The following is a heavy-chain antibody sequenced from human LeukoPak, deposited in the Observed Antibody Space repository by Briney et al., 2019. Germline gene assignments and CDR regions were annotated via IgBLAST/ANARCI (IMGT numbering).Heavy chain of an antibody. V-gene: IGHV3-64D*06. D-gene: IGHD3-10*01. CDR3: ARGRDYYGSGSYYKGSIDP. CDR2: ISSNGGST. Sequence: GGSLRLSCSASGFTFSSYAMHWVRQAPGKGLEYVSAISSNGGSTYYADSVKGRFTISRDNSKNTLYLQMSSLRAEDTAVYYCARGRDYYGSGSYYKGSIDPWGQGTLVTVSS. CDR1: GFTFSSYA. J-gene: IGHJ5*02.